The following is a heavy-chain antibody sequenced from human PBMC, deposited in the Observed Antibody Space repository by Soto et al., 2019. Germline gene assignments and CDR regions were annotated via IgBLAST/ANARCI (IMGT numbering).Heavy chain of an antibody. J-gene: IGHJ6*02. CDR3: AQETGGYYHYGMDV. D-gene: IGHD3-16*01. CDR2: IHWDDDK. Sequence: QITLKESGPPLVKPTQTLTLTCTFSGFSLGTGGVGVGWIRQPPGKPLEWLALIHWDDDKGYSPSLKSRLTTTKDTSKKQVVLTMTNMDPVDTATYYCAQETGGYYHYGMDVWGQGTTVTVSS. CDR1: GFSLGTGGVG. V-gene: IGHV2-5*02.